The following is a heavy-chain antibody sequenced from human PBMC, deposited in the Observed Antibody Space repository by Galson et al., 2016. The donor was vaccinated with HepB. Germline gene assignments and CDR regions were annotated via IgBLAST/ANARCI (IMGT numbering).Heavy chain of an antibody. J-gene: IGHJ6*02. CDR2: IYWDDDK. CDR3: ARAYCGGDCYSHNMPYFYGMDV. D-gene: IGHD2-21*01. CDR1: GFSLSTTGVG. Sequence: PALVKPTQTLTLTCTFSGFSLSTTGVGVGWIRQPPGKALEWLALIYWDDDKRYSPSLRSRLAVTKDTSRNQVVLTMTNMDPVDAATYYCARAYCGGDCYSHNMPYFYGMDVWGQGTTVTVSS. V-gene: IGHV2-5*02.